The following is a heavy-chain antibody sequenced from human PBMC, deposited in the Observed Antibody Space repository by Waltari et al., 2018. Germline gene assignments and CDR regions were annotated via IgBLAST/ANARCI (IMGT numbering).Heavy chain of an antibody. CDR2: IYYSGST. CDR3: LSSGYPSPEYYFDY. CDR1: GCSTRSSSYY. Sequence: QLQLQESGPGLVKPSETLSLTCTVSGCSTRSSSYYWGCIRQPPGKGLEWIGSIYYSGSTYYNPSLKSRVTISVDTSKNQFSLKLSSVTAADTAVYYCLSSGYPSPEYYFDYWGQGTLVTVSS. J-gene: IGHJ4*02. V-gene: IGHV4-39*07. D-gene: IGHD3-22*01.